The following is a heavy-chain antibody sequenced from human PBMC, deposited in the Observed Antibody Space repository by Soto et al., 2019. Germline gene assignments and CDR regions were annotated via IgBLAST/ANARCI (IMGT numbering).Heavy chain of an antibody. CDR1: GGTFSSYA. V-gene: IGHV1-69*06. D-gene: IGHD2-2*01. CDR2: IIPIFGTA. J-gene: IGHJ4*02. Sequence: QVQLVQSGAEVKKPGSSVKVSCKASGGTFSSYAISWVRQAPGQGLEWMGGIIPIFGTANYAQKFQGRVTITADKSTSTACMELSSLRSEDTAVYYCARSEGYCSSTSCHEGIAARPEGYYFDYWGQGTLVTVSS. CDR3: ARSEGYCSSTSCHEGIAARPEGYYFDY.